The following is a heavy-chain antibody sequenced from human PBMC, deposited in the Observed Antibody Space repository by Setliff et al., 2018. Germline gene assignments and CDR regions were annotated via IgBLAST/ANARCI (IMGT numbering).Heavy chain of an antibody. J-gene: IGHJ5*02. D-gene: IGHD4-17*01. Sequence: GGSLRLSCAASGFIFSNYAVSWVRQPPGKGLEWVSTIFSGGSSPYYADSVKGRFTISRDNSRNTLYLQMNSLRAEDTASYYCARDPNGDYVGSFDPWGQGILVTVSS. CDR1: GFIFSNYA. CDR3: ARDPNGDYVGSFDP. V-gene: IGHV3-23*03. CDR2: IFSGGSSP.